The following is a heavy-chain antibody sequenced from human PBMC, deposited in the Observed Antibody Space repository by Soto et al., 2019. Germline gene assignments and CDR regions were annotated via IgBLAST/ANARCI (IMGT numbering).Heavy chain of an antibody. CDR1: GFTFSSYG. D-gene: IGHD3-22*01. J-gene: IGHJ3*02. V-gene: IGHV3-30*03. CDR2: ISYDGSDK. CDR3: ALIVVVPTAFDI. Sequence: QVQLVESGGGVVQPGRSLRLSCAASGFTFSSYGIHWVRQAPGKGLEWVAVISYDGSDKSYADSVKGRFTISRDKSKNTLYLQMNSLRAEDTAVYYCALIVVVPTAFDIWGQGTMVTVSS.